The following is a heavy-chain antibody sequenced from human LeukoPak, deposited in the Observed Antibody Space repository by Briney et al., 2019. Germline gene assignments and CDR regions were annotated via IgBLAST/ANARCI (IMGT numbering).Heavy chain of an antibody. J-gene: IGHJ4*02. V-gene: IGHV1-24*01. CDR2: FDPEDGET. CDR1: GCTLTELS. CDR3: ATDRAFGGVIVIPPLGY. D-gene: IGHD3-16*02. Sequence: GASVKVSCKVSGCTLTELSMHWVRQAPGKGLEWMGGFDPEDGETIYAQKFQGRVTMTEDTSTDTAYMELSSLRSEDTAVYYCATDRAFGGVIVIPPLGYWGQGTLVTVSS.